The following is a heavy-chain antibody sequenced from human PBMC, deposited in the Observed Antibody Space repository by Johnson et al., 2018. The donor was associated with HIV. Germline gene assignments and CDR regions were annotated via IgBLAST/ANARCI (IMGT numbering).Heavy chain of an antibody. CDR2: ISWNSGSI. D-gene: IGHD3-22*01. CDR1: GFTFDDYA. V-gene: IGHV3-9*01. CDR3: AKDYYYDSSGYYQSSDAFDI. J-gene: IGHJ3*02. Sequence: EVQLVESGGGLVQPGRSLRLSCAASGFTFDDYAMHWVRQAPGKGLEWVSGISWNSGSIGYADSVKGRFTISRDNAKNSLYLQMNSLRAEDTALYYCAKDYYYDSSGYYQSSDAFDIWGQGTMVTVSS.